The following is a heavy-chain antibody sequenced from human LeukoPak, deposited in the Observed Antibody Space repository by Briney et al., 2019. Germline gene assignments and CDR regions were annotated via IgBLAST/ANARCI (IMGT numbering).Heavy chain of an antibody. Sequence: ASVKVSGKASGYIYSSHGLSWVRQAPGQGLEGMGWINDNSGEREFVHQFQDRVTMTRATSTGTAYLELRSLRSDDTAMYFCARDLTGCSGAACYGENFGMDVWGQGTTVIVSS. D-gene: IGHD2-15*01. CDR1: GYIYSSHG. CDR2: INDNSGER. V-gene: IGHV1-18*01. CDR3: ARDLTGCSGAACYGENFGMDV. J-gene: IGHJ6*02.